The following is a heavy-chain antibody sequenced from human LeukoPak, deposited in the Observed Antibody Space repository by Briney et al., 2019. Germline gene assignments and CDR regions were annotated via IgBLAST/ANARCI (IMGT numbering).Heavy chain of an antibody. Sequence: PGGSLRLSCAASGFTFSDYYMTWIRQAPGKGLEWVSYISGSSSQTNYADSVKGRFTISRDNARNSLYPQMNSLRADDTAVYYCARGHYGLDYWGQGALVTVSS. D-gene: IGHD3-10*01. CDR3: ARGHYGLDY. J-gene: IGHJ4*02. CDR1: GFTFSDYY. CDR2: ISGSSSQT. V-gene: IGHV3-11*05.